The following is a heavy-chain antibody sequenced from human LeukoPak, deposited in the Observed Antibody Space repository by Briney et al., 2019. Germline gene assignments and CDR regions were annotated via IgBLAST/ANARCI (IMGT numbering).Heavy chain of an antibody. Sequence: ASVKVSCKVSGYTLTELSMHWVRQAPGKGLEWMGGFDPEDGETIYAQKFQGRVTITADESTSTAYMELSSLRSEDTAVYYCARDSNLLGAFDIWGQGTMVTVSS. CDR2: FDPEDGET. D-gene: IGHD2-15*01. J-gene: IGHJ3*02. V-gene: IGHV1-24*01. CDR3: ARDSNLLGAFDI. CDR1: GYTLTELS.